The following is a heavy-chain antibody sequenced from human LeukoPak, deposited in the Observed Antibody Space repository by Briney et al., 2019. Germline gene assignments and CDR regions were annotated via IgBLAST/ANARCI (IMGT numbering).Heavy chain of an antibody. CDR2: IYYSGST. D-gene: IGHD2-2*01. CDR1: GGSISSYY. Sequence: PSETLSLTCTVSGGSISSYYWSWIRQPPGKGLEWIGYIYYSGSTNFTPSLTSRVTISVDTSKTQFSLKLSSVTAADTAVYYCAREVVVPAASWFAPWGQGTPVTVSS. CDR3: AREVVVPAASWFAP. V-gene: IGHV4-59*01. J-gene: IGHJ5*02.